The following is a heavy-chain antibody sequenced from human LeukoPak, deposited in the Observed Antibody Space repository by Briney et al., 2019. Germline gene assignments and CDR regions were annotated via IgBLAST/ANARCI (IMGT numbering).Heavy chain of an antibody. CDR3: AKEGEGDAFDM. V-gene: IGHV3-30*18. CDR2: ISYDGSNK. Sequence: PGRSLRLSCAASGFTFSNHGMHWVRQAPGKGLEGVAVISYDGSNKNYADSVKGRFTISRDNSKNTLYLQMNSLRVDDTAVFYCAKEGEGDAFDMWGQGTMVTVYS. CDR1: GFTFSNHG. D-gene: IGHD1-26*01. J-gene: IGHJ3*02.